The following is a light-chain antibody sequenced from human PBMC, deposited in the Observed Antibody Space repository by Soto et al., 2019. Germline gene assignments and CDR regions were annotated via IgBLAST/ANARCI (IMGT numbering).Light chain of an antibody. J-gene: IGKJ1*01. Sequence: DIQMTQSPSSLSVSVGDRVTITCRASQSISSYLSWYHQKPGKAPNLLIYGASTLQGGVPSRFSGSGSGTDFTLTISRLQPEDFATYYCQRSYGSPPWTFGQGTKVEIK. CDR3: QRSYGSPPWT. CDR1: QSISSY. CDR2: GAS. V-gene: IGKV1-39*01.